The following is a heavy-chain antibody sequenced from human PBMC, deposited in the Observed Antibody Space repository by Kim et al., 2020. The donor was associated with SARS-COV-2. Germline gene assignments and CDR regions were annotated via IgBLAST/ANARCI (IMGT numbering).Heavy chain of an antibody. J-gene: IGHJ5*02. CDR3: VLYCSSTSCYTGGWFDP. D-gene: IGHD2-2*02. Sequence: GKGRFTISRDNSKNTLYLQMSSLRAEDTAVYYCVLYCSSTSCYTGGWFDPWGQGTLVTVSS. V-gene: IGHV3-64D*06.